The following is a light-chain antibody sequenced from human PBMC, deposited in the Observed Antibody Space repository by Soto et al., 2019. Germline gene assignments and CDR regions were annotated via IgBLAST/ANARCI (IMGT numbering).Light chain of an antibody. Sequence: DIQMTQSPSTLSASVGDRVTFTCRASQSISSWLAWYQQKPGKAPKPLIYKASNLETGVPSRFSGSGSGTEFTLTISSLQPDDFATYYCQQYNSDWTFGQGTKVEIK. V-gene: IGKV1-5*03. CDR3: QQYNSDWT. CDR2: KAS. J-gene: IGKJ1*01. CDR1: QSISSW.